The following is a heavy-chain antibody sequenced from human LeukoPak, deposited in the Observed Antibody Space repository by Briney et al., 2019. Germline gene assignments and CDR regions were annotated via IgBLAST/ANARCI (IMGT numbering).Heavy chain of an antibody. CDR1: VYTFTSYG. Sequence: ASVKVSCKASVYTFTSYGISWVRQAPGQGLEWMGWINPNSGGTNYAQKFQDRVTMTRDTSISTAYIELNLLRSDDTAVYYCARGDYYGSPKVVAAWGQGTLVTVSS. V-gene: IGHV1-2*02. CDR3: ARGDYYGSPKVVAA. J-gene: IGHJ5*02. D-gene: IGHD3-10*01. CDR2: INPNSGGT.